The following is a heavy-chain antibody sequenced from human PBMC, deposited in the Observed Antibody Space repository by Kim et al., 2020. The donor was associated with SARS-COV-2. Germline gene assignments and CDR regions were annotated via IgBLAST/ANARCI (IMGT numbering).Heavy chain of an antibody. Sequence: GGSLRLSCAASGFMFSSHAMTWVRQAPGKGLERVSIISGSGDTTYYADFVKGQFTISRDNSKNTLYLQMNSLRAEDTALYFCAKDQSGDYYYYSGMDVWG. CDR2: ISGSGDTT. J-gene: IGHJ6*01. D-gene: IGHD1-26*01. V-gene: IGHV3-23*01. CDR3: AKDQSGDYYYYSGMDV. CDR1: GFMFSSHA.